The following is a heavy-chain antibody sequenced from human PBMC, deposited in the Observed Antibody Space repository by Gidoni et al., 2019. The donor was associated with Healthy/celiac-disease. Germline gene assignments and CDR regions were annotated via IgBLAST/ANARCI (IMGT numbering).Heavy chain of an antibody. CDR2: ISYDGSNK. J-gene: IGHJ3*02. D-gene: IGHD2-15*01. CDR1: GFTFSSYA. Sequence: QVQLVASGGGVVQPGRSLRLSCAASGFTFSSYAMHWVRQAPGKGLEWVAVISYDGSNKYYADSVKGRFTISRDNSKNTLYLQMNSLRAEDTAVYYCARGRGVVVVADKDAFDIWGQGTMVTVSS. V-gene: IGHV3-30-3*01. CDR3: ARGRGVVVVADKDAFDI.